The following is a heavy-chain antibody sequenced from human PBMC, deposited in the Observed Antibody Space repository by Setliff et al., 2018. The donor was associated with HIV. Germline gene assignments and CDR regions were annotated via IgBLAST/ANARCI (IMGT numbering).Heavy chain of an antibody. J-gene: IGHJ4*02. CDR3: ARGAELLWFGELHNIPYFDY. CDR2: IQHSGRI. V-gene: IGHV4-34*01. D-gene: IGHD3-10*01. CDR1: GGSFSGYC. Sequence: ASETLSLTCAVYGGSFSGYCWSWIRQPPGKGLEWIGEIQHSGRINYNPSLRSRVTTSVDTSKNQFSLRLRSVTAADTAVYYCARGAELLWFGELHNIPYFDYWGQGTLVTVSS.